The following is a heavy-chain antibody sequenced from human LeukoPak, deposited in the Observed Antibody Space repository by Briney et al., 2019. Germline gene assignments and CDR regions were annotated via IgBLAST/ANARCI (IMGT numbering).Heavy chain of an antibody. J-gene: IGHJ3*01. CDR3: AKDVCGNYCSFDV. V-gene: IGHV3-23*01. D-gene: IGHD1-26*01. CDR1: GFTFNTYA. CDR2: ISGGGENT. Sequence: GGSLRLSCAASGFTFNTYAMSWVRQAPGKGLEWVSGISGGGENTYYADSAKGRFTISRDNSKNTVYLQMNSLRAEDTALYYCAKDVCGNYCSFDVWGQGTMVTVSS.